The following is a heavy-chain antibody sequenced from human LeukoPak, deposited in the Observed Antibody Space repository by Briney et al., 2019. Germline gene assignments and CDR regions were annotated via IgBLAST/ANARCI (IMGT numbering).Heavy chain of an antibody. CDR2: IYTSGST. J-gene: IGHJ4*02. V-gene: IGHV4-61*02. CDR3: ARDLGYGSGSPFFDY. CDR1: GGSISSGSYY. Sequence: SETLSLTCTVSGGSISSGSYYWSWIRQPAGRGLEWIGRIYTSGSTNYNPSLKSRVTISVDTSKNQFSLKLSSVTAADTAVYYCARDLGYGSGSPFFDYWGQGTLVTVSS. D-gene: IGHD3-10*01.